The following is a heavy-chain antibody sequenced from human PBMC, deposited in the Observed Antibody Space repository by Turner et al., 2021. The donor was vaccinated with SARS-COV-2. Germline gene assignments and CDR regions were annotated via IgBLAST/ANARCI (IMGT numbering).Heavy chain of an antibody. Sequence: QVQLVAPGGGVVQPGRSLILSCSASVFTFSSYGMHWVRQAPGKGLEWGAVTSYDGSNKYYADSVKGRFTISRDNSKNTLYLQMNSLRAEDTAVYYCAKQQGLYSNPMYYFDYWGQGTLVTVSS. V-gene: IGHV3-30*18. CDR1: VFTFSSYG. D-gene: IGHD4-4*01. CDR2: TSYDGSNK. CDR3: AKQQGLYSNPMYYFDY. J-gene: IGHJ4*02.